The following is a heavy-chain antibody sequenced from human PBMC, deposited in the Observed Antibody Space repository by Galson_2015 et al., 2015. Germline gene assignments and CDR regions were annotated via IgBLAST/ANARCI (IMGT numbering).Heavy chain of an antibody. CDR1: EFTFSAYD. CDR3: ARQSITGPTGAFDL. Sequence: SLRLSCAAFEFTFSAYDMHWVRQAPGSGLEWVSGINTAGNTFYPASMKGRFTISRENARNTLFLQMNSLRVGDTAVYYCARQSITGPTGAFDLWGQGTMVTVSS. V-gene: IGHV3-13*01. D-gene: IGHD1-7*01. CDR2: INTAGNT. J-gene: IGHJ3*01.